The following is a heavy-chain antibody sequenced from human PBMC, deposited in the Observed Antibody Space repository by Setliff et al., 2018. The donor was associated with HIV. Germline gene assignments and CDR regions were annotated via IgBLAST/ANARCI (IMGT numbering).Heavy chain of an antibody. Sequence: KTSETLSLTCTVSGGSISSHYWSWIRQPPGKGLEWIGYFYYSGSTYYNPSLKSRVTISVDTSKNQFSLKLSSVTAADTAVYYCARKDHYYDARRGFFNIWGQGTMVTVSS. CDR1: GGSISSHY. J-gene: IGHJ3*02. CDR2: FYYSGST. V-gene: IGHV4-59*11. CDR3: ARKDHYYDARRGFFNI. D-gene: IGHD3-16*01.